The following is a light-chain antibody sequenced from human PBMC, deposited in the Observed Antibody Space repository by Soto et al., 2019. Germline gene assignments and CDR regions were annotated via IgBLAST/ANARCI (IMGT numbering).Light chain of an antibody. V-gene: IGKV3-20*01. CDR1: QSVSSSY. J-gene: IGKJ4*01. CDR2: GAS. Sequence: EIVLTQSPGTLSLSPGERATLSCRASQSVSSSYLAWYQQKPGQAPRLLIYGASSRATGIPDRFRGSGSGTDFALTISRLEPEDFAVYYCHQYRSSPFTLGGGIKGEVK. CDR3: HQYRSSPFT.